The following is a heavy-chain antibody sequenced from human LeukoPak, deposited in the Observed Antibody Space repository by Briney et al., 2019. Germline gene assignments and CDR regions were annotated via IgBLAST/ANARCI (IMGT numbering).Heavy chain of an antibody. CDR3: ARDSGYYDFWSGVADY. D-gene: IGHD3-3*01. CDR1: GGSISSGSYY. CDR2: IYTSGST. Sequence: SQTLSLTCTVSGGSISSGSYYWSWIRQPAGKGLEWIGRIYTSGSTNYNPSLKSRVTISVDTSKNQFSLKLSSVTAADTAVYYCARDSGYYDFWSGVADYWGQGTLVSVSS. V-gene: IGHV4-61*02. J-gene: IGHJ4*02.